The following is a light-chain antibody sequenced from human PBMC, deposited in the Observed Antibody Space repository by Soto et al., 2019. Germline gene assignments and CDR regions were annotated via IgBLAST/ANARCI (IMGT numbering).Light chain of an antibody. CDR2: AAD. Sequence: DIQMTQSPSSLSASVGDRVTITCRATQAISNYLNWYQQKPGQAPRLLIYAADNMQAGVPSRFRGTGSGTDFSLTISSLQPEDFGTYYCQQSYSTPVTFGGGTRVEIK. V-gene: IGKV1-39*01. CDR1: QAISNY. CDR3: QQSYSTPVT. J-gene: IGKJ4*01.